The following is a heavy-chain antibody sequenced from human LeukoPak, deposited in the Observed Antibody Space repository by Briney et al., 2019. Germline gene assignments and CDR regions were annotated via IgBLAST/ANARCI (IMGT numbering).Heavy chain of an antibody. CDR3: ARSFFQWNYGSCLGS. Sequence: PGGSLRLSCAASGFTFSNYVMQCIRQAPGKGLEWVALIAHDGSNKYYADSVKGRFTISRENSKSTVYLQMNSLRPEDTAVYSCARSFFQWNYGSCLGSWGQGTLVTVSS. J-gene: IGHJ5*02. D-gene: IGHD1-7*01. CDR2: IAHDGSNK. V-gene: IGHV3-30*03. CDR1: GFTFSNYV.